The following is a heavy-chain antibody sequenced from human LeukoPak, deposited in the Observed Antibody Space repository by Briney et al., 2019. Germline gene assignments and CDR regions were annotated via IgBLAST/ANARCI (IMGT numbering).Heavy chain of an antibody. V-gene: IGHV4-4*07. CDR1: GGSISSYY. Sequence: PSETLSLTCTVSGGSISSYYWSRIRQPAGKGLEWIGRIYTSGSTNYNPSLKSRVTMSVDTSKNQFSLMVSSVTAADTAVYYCATGRNGVVPAPILGVGPWYNYHYMDVWGKGTTVTVSS. CDR2: IYTSGST. D-gene: IGHD2-2*02. J-gene: IGHJ6*03. CDR3: ATGRNGVVPAPILGVGPWYNYHYMDV.